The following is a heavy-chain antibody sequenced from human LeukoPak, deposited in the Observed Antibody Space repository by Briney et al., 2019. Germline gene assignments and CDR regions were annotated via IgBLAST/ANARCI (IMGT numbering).Heavy chain of an antibody. CDR1: GYSIGSGYY. CDR3: ASPYSGSYPHGAFDI. D-gene: IGHD1-26*01. J-gene: IGHJ3*02. Sequence: SETLSLTCAVSGYSIGSGYYWGWIRQPPGKGLEWIGSIYHSGSTYYNPSLKSRVTISVDTSKNQFSLKLSSVTAADTAVYYCASPYSGSYPHGAFDIWGQGTMVTVSS. CDR2: IYHSGST. V-gene: IGHV4-38-2*01.